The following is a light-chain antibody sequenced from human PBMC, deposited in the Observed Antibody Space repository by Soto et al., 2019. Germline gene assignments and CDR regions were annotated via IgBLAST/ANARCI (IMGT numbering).Light chain of an antibody. V-gene: IGKV3-15*01. CDR2: GAS. CDR1: QSVSSN. J-gene: IGKJ5*01. Sequence: EIVMTQSPATLSVSPGERATLSCRASQSVSSNLAWYQQKPGQAPRLLVYGASTRATGIPARFSGSGSGTDFTLTISRLEPEDFALYYCQHYDTSPAATFGQGTRLEIK. CDR3: QHYDTSPAAT.